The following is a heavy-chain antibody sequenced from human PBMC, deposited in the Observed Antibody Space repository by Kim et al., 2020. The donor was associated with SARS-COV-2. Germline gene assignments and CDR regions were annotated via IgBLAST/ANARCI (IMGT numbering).Heavy chain of an antibody. Sequence: SETLSLTCVVSCASISSSSCWSWVRQPPGKGLEWIGEVDHSGTTSYNVSLKNRVSILVDKSKNQFSLRLTSVSAADTAVYYCARGVSSAWTLRAWFDPWG. CDR3: ARGVSSAWTLRAWFDP. J-gene: IGHJ5*02. D-gene: IGHD3-22*01. CDR2: VDHSGTT. V-gene: IGHV4-4*02. CDR1: CASISSSSC.